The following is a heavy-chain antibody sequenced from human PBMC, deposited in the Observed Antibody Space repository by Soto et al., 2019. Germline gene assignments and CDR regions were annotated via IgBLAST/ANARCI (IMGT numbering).Heavy chain of an antibody. CDR1: GYTFTTHD. CDR3: ARDPYHVLMVNAPNLYGMDV. J-gene: IGHJ6*02. V-gene: IGHV1-18*01. CDR2: ISTYNGNT. Sequence: GAAGKVSCEASGYTFTTHDISWGRQAPGQGLEWMGRISTYNGNTNYPQSLQGRLTLTTDTSTTTAYMELRSLRSDDTAVYYCARDPYHVLMVNAPNLYGMDVWGQGTTVTVS. D-gene: IGHD2-8*01.